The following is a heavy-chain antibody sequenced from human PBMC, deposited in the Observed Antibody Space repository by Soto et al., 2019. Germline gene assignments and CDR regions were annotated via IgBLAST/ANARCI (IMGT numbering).Heavy chain of an antibody. V-gene: IGHV3-21*01. J-gene: IGHJ4*02. CDR1: GFTFSSYS. CDR2: ISSSSSYI. CDR3: ATAAGTPPFFDY. Sequence: GGSLRLSCAASGFTFSSYSMNWVRQAPGKGLEWVSSISSSSSYIYYADSVKGRFTISGDNAKNSLYLQMNSLRAEDTAVYYCATAAGTPPFFDYWGQGTLVTVSS. D-gene: IGHD6-13*01.